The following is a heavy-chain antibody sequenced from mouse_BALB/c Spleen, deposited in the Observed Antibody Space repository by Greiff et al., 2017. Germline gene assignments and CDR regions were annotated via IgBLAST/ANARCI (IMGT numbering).Heavy chain of an antibody. CDR3: ARPHYGSSFYYAMDY. J-gene: IGHJ4*01. V-gene: IGHV5-12-1*01. CDR1: GFAFSSYD. CDR2: ISSGGGST. D-gene: IGHD1-1*01. Sequence: EVQRVESGGGLVKPGGSLKLSCAASGFAFSSYDMSWVRQTPEKRLEWVAYISSGGGSTYYPDTVKGRFTISRDNAKNTLYLQMSSLKSEDTAMYYCARPHYGSSFYYAMDYWGQGTSVTVSS.